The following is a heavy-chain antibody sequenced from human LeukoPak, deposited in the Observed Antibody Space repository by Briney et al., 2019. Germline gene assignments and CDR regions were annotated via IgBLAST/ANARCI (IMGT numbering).Heavy chain of an antibody. CDR1: GFTFSSYW. CDR2: ISPDGSTT. J-gene: IGHJ4*02. Sequence: PGGSLRLSCAASGFTFSSYWMHWVRQAPGKGLVWVSRISPDGSTTGHADSVKGRFTTSRDNAKNTLFLQMNSLRAEDTAVYYCTRDFDFSSAIWGQGTPVTVSS. V-gene: IGHV3-74*01. CDR3: TRDFDFSSAI. D-gene: IGHD3-3*01.